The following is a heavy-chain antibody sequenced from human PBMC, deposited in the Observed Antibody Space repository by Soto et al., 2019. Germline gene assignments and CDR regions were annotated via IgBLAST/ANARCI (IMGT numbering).Heavy chain of an antibody. Sequence: SETLSLTCTVSGGSISSYYWSWIRQHPGKGLEWIGYISYRGTTYYNPSLKGRLTISLDRSRNQFSLDLNSVTAADTAVYYCARVDSSGYTFEQWAQGTLVTVSS. J-gene: IGHJ4*02. V-gene: IGHV4-59*06. CDR3: ARVDSSGYTFEQ. CDR2: ISYRGTT. D-gene: IGHD3-22*01. CDR1: GGSISSYY.